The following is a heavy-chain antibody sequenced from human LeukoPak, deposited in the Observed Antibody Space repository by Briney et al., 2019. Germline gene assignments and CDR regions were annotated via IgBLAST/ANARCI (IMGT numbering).Heavy chain of an antibody. CDR2: IYYSGST. Sequence: PSETLSLTCTVSGGSTSSSSYYWGWIRQPPGKGLQWIGNIYYSGSTYYNPSLKSRVTISVDTSKNQFSLKLSSVTAADTAVYYCARGESGYDCWGQGTLVTVSS. D-gene: IGHD5-12*01. CDR1: GGSTSSSSYY. V-gene: IGHV4-39*01. J-gene: IGHJ4*02. CDR3: ARGESGYDC.